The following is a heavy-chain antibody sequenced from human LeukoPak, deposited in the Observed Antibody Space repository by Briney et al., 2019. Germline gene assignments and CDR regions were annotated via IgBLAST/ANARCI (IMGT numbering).Heavy chain of an antibody. D-gene: IGHD6-19*01. CDR2: ISAYNGNT. V-gene: IGHV1-18*01. Sequence: ASVKVSCKASGYTFTSYGISWVRQAPGQGLEWMGWISAYNGNTNYAQKLQGRVTMTTDTSTSTAYMELRSLRSDDTAVYYCARVPNPPIVMAGKNFDYWGQGTLVTVSS. CDR3: ARVPNPPIVMAGKNFDY. J-gene: IGHJ4*02. CDR1: GYTFTSYG.